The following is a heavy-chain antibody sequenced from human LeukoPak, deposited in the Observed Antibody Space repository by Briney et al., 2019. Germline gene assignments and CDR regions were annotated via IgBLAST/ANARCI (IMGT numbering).Heavy chain of an antibody. Sequence: GGSLRLSCAASGFTFDDYAMHWVRQAPGKGLEWVSGISWNSGSIGYADSVKGRFTISRDNAKNSLYLQMNSLRAEDTALYYCAKDRGSAVAGITNHWGQGTLVTVSS. CDR1: GFTFDDYA. CDR2: ISWNSGSI. J-gene: IGHJ5*02. D-gene: IGHD6-19*01. V-gene: IGHV3-9*01. CDR3: AKDRGSAVAGITNH.